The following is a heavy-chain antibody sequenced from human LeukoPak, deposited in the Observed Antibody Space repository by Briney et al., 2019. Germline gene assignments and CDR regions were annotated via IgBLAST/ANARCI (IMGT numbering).Heavy chain of an antibody. CDR1: GFTFSNYA. D-gene: IGHD3-16*01. V-gene: IGHV3-53*01. CDR3: ARGDYDY. CDR2: IYIGGDT. J-gene: IGHJ4*02. Sequence: PGGSLRLSCAASGFTFSNYAMSRVRQAPGKGLEWVSVIYIGGDTYYADSVKGRFTISRDNSKNTLYLQMNNLRAEDTAVYYCARGDYDYWGQGTPVTVSS.